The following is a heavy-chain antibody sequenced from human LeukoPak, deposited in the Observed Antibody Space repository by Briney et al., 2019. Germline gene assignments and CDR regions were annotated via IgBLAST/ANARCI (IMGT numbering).Heavy chain of an antibody. CDR3: ARDLSGVTGYTYGRGIDY. D-gene: IGHD5-18*01. CDR2: IKQDGSEK. J-gene: IGHJ4*02. CDR1: GFTLSSYW. V-gene: IGHV3-7*01. Sequence: GGSLRLSCEASGFTLSSYWMSWVRQAPGKGLEWVANIKQDGSEKYYVDSVKVRFTISRDNAKTSLYLQMNSLRVEDTAVYYCARDLSGVTGYTYGRGIDYWGQGTLVTVSS.